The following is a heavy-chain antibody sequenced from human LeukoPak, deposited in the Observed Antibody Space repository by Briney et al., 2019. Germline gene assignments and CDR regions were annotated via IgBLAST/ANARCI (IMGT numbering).Heavy chain of an antibody. J-gene: IGHJ4*02. Sequence: ASVKVSCKASGYTFTGYYMHWVRQAPGQGLEWRGWINPNSGGAHYAQKFQGRGTMARETALRTACMGLCRLRYEDTAVYYCARTILYYDFWSGYYPFDSWGQGTLVTVSS. CDR3: ARTILYYDFWSGYYPFDS. CDR1: GYTFTGYY. CDR2: INPNSGGA. D-gene: IGHD3-3*01. V-gene: IGHV1-2*02.